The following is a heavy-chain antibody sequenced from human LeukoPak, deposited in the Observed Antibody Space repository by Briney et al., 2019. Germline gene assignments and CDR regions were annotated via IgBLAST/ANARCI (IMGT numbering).Heavy chain of an antibody. Sequence: GGSLRLSCAASGFTFSSYGMHWVRQAPGKGLEWVAFIRYDGSNKYYADSVKGRFTISRDNSKNTLYLQMNSLRAEDTAVYYCAKGWISYYDSSGADAFDIWGQGTMVTVSS. CDR2: IRYDGSNK. V-gene: IGHV3-30*02. CDR3: AKGWISYYDSSGADAFDI. D-gene: IGHD3-22*01. J-gene: IGHJ3*02. CDR1: GFTFSSYG.